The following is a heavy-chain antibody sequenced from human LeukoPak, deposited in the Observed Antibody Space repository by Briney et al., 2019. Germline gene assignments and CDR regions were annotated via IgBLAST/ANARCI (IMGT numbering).Heavy chain of an antibody. CDR3: AKDPDYYDSSGYSQ. J-gene: IGHJ4*02. CDR2: ISYDGSNK. Sequence: PGGSLRLSCAASGFTFSSYGMHWVRQAPGKGLEWAAVISYDGSNKYYADSVKGRFTISRDNSKNTLYLQMNSLRAEDTAVYYCAKDPDYYDSSGYSQWGQGTLVTVSS. CDR1: GFTFSSYG. V-gene: IGHV3-30*18. D-gene: IGHD3-22*01.